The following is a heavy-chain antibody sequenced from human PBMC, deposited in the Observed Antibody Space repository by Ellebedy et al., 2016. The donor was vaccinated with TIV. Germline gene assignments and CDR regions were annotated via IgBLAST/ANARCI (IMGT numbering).Heavy chain of an antibody. V-gene: IGHV4-39*02. J-gene: IGHJ3*02. CDR1: GGSISGSDSY. Sequence: SETLSLTXTVSGGSISGSDSYWGWIRQSPEKGLEWIGTIYYTGSTLYNPSLKSRVTISVDTSNNDFSLKMTSMTAADTAVYYCARERCESNGYCNHDAFDIWGQGTMVTVSS. CDR3: ARERCESNGYCNHDAFDI. CDR2: IYYTGST. D-gene: IGHD3-22*01.